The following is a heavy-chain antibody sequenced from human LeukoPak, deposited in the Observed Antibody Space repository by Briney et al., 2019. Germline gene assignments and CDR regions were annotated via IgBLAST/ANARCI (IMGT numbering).Heavy chain of an antibody. CDR2: IYYSGST. Sequence: PSETLSLTCTVSGGSISSSSYFWAWIRQPPGKGLEWIGSIYYSGSTYYNPSLNSRVTMSVDTSKNQFSLKLSSVTAADTAVYYCASGYDILTGFDYWGQGTLVTVSS. CDR3: ASGYDILTGFDY. J-gene: IGHJ4*02. V-gene: IGHV4-39*07. D-gene: IGHD3-9*01. CDR1: GGSISSSSYF.